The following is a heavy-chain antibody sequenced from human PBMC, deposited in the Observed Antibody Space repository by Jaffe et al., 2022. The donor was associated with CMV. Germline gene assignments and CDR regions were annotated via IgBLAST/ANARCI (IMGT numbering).Heavy chain of an antibody. CDR1: EFTLSNYK. D-gene: IGHD2-2*01. Sequence: EVQLMESGGGLVKPGGSLRLSCVASEFTLSNYKMNWVRQAPGKGLECVSSITSGSGSTYYADSVKGRFTISRDNAQNSLYLQMNSLRAEDTAVYYCVRDQFVVVPFDYYYGLDVWGQGTTVTVSS. CDR2: ITSGSGST. V-gene: IGHV3-21*01. CDR3: VRDQFVVVPFDYYYGLDV. J-gene: IGHJ6*02.